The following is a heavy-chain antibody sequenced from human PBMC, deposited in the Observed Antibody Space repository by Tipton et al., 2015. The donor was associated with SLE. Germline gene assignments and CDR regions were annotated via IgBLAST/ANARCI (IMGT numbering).Heavy chain of an antibody. CDR3: ARGDPEGYFDF. J-gene: IGHJ4*02. CDR1: GGSFSGYS. V-gene: IGHV4-34*01. Sequence: TLSLTCAVYGGSFSGYSWSWIRQPPGKGLEWIGEINHSGSTNYNPSLKSRVTISLDTSKNQFSLKLISVTAAYTAVYYCARGDPEGYFDFWGQGTLVTVSS. CDR2: INHSGST.